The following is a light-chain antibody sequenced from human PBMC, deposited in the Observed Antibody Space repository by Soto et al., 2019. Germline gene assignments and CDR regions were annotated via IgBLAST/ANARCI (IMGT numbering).Light chain of an antibody. Sequence: EVVLTQSPATLSLSPGEGATLSCRVSQSISSSYLSWYQQRPGQAPRLLIYGASTRATGIPARFSGSGRGSGTDFTLTISSLQPEDFAVYYCQQDYNLPITFCQGTRLEIK. CDR1: QSISSSY. V-gene: IGKV3D-7*01. CDR3: QQDYNLPIT. CDR2: GAS. J-gene: IGKJ5*01.